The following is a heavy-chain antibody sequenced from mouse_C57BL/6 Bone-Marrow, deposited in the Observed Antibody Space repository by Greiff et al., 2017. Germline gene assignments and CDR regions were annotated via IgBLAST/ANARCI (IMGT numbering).Heavy chain of an antibody. J-gene: IGHJ4*01. CDR1: GYTFTSYG. Sequence: QVQLQQSGAELARPGASVKLSCKASGYTFTSYGISWVKQRTGQGLVWIGEIYPRSGNTYYNEKFKGKATLTADKSSSTAYMELRSLTSEDSAVYFCARSTMVTTHYYAMDYWGQGTSVTVSS. D-gene: IGHD2-2*01. CDR2: IYPRSGNT. V-gene: IGHV1-81*01. CDR3: ARSTMVTTHYYAMDY.